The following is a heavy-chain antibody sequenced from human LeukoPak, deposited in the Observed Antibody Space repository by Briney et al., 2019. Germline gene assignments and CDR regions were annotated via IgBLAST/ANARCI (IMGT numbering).Heavy chain of an antibody. D-gene: IGHD6-13*01. J-gene: IGHJ4*02. Sequence: SGGSLRLSRAASGFTFSSYAMHWVRQAPGKGLEWVAVISYDGSNKYYADSVKGRFTISRDNSKNTLYLQMNSLRAEDTAVYYCAREAFIAAAGDPSPFDYWGQGTLVTVSS. CDR2: ISYDGSNK. V-gene: IGHV3-30*04. CDR3: AREAFIAAAGDPSPFDY. CDR1: GFTFSSYA.